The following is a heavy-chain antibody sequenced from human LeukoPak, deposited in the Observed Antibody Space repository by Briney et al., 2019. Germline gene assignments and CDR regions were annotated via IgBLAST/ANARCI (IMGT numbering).Heavy chain of an antibody. J-gene: IGHJ4*02. CDR3: ARDSSGWSFDY. V-gene: IGHV4-59*01. D-gene: IGHD6-19*01. Sequence: PSETLSLTCTVSGGSISSYYWSWFRQPPGKGLEWIGYIYYSGSTNYNPSLKSRGTISVDTSKNQFSLKLSSVTAADTAVYYCARDSSGWSFDYWGQGTLVTVSS. CDR1: GGSISSYY. CDR2: IYYSGST.